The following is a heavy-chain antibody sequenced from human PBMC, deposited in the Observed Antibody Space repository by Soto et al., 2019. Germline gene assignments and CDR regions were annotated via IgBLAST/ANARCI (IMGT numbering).Heavy chain of an antibody. CDR3: ARCASDWNYEVY. D-gene: IGHD1-7*01. Sequence: QVQLVQSGAEVKKPGASVKVSCKASGYTFTSYDINWVRQATGQGLEWMGWVNPNRGNTGYAQKFQGRVTMTMNTSISTAYMELCRLRTDVTAVYYSARCASDWNYEVYWCQGTMVTVSS. J-gene: IGHJ4*02. CDR2: VNPNRGNT. CDR1: GYTFTSYD. V-gene: IGHV1-8*01.